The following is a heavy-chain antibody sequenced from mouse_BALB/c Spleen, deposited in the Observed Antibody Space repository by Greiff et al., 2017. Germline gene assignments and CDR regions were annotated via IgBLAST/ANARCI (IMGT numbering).Heavy chain of an antibody. CDR3: MRYYGSIYVVDY. J-gene: IGHJ2*01. V-gene: IGHV1-5*01. D-gene: IGHD1-1*01. Sequence: EVKLQESGTVLARPGASVKMSCKASGYTFTSYWMHWVKQRPGQGLEWIGAIYPGNSDTSYNQKFKGKAKLTAVTSTSTAYMELSSLTNEDSAVYFCMRYYGSIYVVDYWGQGTTLTVSA. CDR2: IYPGNSDT. CDR1: GYTFTSYW.